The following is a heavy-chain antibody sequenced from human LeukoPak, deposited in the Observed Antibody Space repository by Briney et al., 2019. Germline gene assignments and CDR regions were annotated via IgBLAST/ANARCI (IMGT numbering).Heavy chain of an antibody. V-gene: IGHV1-2*06. J-gene: IGHJ4*02. D-gene: IGHD3-22*01. Sequence: ASVKVSCKASGYTFTGYYMHWVRQAPGQGLEWMGRINPNSGGTNYAQKFQGRVTMTRDTSISTAYMELSRLRSEDTAVYYCAREGPYYYDSSGYYGYYFDYWGQGTLVTVSS. CDR1: GYTFTGYY. CDR3: AREGPYYYDSSGYYGYYFDY. CDR2: INPNSGGT.